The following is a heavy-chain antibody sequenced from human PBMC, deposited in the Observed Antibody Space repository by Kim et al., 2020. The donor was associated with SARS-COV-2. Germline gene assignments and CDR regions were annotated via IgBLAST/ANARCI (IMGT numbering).Heavy chain of an antibody. CDR3: ARGNSWYYFDY. Sequence: TNSNPSLKGRLTKSEDTSKNQFSLKLSAVTAAETDVYYCARGNSWYYFDYWGQGALGTVSS. CDR2: T. D-gene: IGHD6-13*01. V-gene: IGHV4-59*09. J-gene: IGHJ4*02.